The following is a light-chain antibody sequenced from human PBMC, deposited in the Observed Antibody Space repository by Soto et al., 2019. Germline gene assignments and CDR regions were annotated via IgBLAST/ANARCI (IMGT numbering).Light chain of an antibody. J-gene: IGLJ2*01. Sequence: QSVLTQPPSASGSPGQSVTISCTGTSSDVGGYDYVSWYQQHPGKAPKLMIYEVNKRPSGVPDRFSGSKSGATASLTVSGLQAEDEADYYCSSYAGSNNWGVFGGGTQLTVL. CDR2: EVN. CDR1: SSDVGGYDY. CDR3: SSYAGSNNWGV. V-gene: IGLV2-8*01.